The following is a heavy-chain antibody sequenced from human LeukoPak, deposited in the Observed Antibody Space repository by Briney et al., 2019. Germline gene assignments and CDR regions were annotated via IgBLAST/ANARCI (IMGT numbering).Heavy chain of an antibody. J-gene: IGHJ4*02. Sequence: PGGSLRLSCAASGFTFSSYWMSWVRQAPGKGLEWVANIKEDGSEKHYVDSVKGRFTISRDNSKNTLYLQMDSLRAEDTAVYYCARGLYYYDSSGYPDWGQGTLVTVSS. CDR1: GFTFSSYW. D-gene: IGHD3-22*01. CDR3: ARGLYYYDSSGYPD. V-gene: IGHV3-7*04. CDR2: IKEDGSEK.